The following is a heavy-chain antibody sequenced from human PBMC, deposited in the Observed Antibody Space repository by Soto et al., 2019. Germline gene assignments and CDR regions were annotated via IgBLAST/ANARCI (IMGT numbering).Heavy chain of an antibody. Sequence: VASVKVSCKASGFTFTSSAVQWVRQARGQRLEWIGWIVVGSGNTNYAQKFQERVTITRDMSTSTAYMELSSLRSEDTAVYYCAAGTVYYYDSSGYYPEGVHNYYYYGMDVWGQGTTVTVSS. V-gene: IGHV1-58*01. D-gene: IGHD3-22*01. CDR2: IVVGSGNT. CDR3: AAGTVYYYDSSGYYPEGVHNYYYYGMDV. CDR1: GFTFTSSA. J-gene: IGHJ6*02.